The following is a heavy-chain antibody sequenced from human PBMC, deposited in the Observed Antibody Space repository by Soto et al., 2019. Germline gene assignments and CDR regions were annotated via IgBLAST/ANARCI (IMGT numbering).Heavy chain of an antibody. Sequence: SETLSLTCTVSGGSISSSSYYWGWIRQPPGKGLEWIGSIYYSGSTYYNPPLKSRVTISVDTSKNQFSLKLSSVTAADTAVYYCARATYYDFWSGSAKRGGDAFDIWGQGTMVTVSS. CDR1: GGSISSSSYY. V-gene: IGHV4-39*01. J-gene: IGHJ3*02. D-gene: IGHD3-3*01. CDR3: ARATYYDFWSGSAKRGGDAFDI. CDR2: IYYSGST.